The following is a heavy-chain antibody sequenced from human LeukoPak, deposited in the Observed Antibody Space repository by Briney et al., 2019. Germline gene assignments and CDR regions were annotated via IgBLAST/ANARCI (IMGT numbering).Heavy chain of an antibody. J-gene: IGHJ4*02. D-gene: IGHD3-10*01. CDR2: INHSGST. Sequence: SETLSLTCTVSGGSISSYYWSWIRQPPGKGLEWIGEINHSGSTNYNPSLKGRVTISVDTSKNQFSLKLSSVTAADTAVYYCARYRDAGGYFDYWGQGTLVTVSS. V-gene: IGHV4-34*01. CDR3: ARYRDAGGYFDY. CDR1: GGSISSYY.